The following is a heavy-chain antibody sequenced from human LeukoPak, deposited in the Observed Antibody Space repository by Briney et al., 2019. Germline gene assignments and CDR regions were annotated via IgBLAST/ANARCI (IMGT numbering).Heavy chain of an antibody. D-gene: IGHD3-10*01. CDR1: GGTFSSYA. Sequence: SVKVSRKASGGTFSSYAISWVRQAPGQGLEWMGGIIPIFGTANYAQKFQGRVTITADESTSTAYMELSSLRSEDTAVYYCARDANPFTMIRGVFDYWGQGTLVTVSS. J-gene: IGHJ4*02. V-gene: IGHV1-69*13. CDR2: IIPIFGTA. CDR3: ARDANPFTMIRGVFDY.